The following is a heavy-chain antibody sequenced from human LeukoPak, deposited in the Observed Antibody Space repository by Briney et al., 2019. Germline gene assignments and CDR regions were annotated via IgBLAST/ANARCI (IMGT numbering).Heavy chain of an antibody. J-gene: IGHJ6*04. Sequence: PGGSLRLSCAASGFTFSSYEMNWVRQAPGKGLEWVSYISSSGSTMYYADSVKGRFTISRDNAKNSLYLQMNSLRAEDTAVYYCAALGADYDILTGYSRLGYYGMDVWGKGTTVTVSS. CDR2: ISSSGSTM. CDR3: AALGADYDILTGYSRLGYYGMDV. CDR1: GFTFSSYE. V-gene: IGHV3-48*03. D-gene: IGHD3-9*01.